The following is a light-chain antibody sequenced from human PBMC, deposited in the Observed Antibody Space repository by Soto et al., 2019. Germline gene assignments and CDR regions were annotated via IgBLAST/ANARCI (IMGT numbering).Light chain of an antibody. V-gene: IGKV1-5*01. CDR1: QSINSW. CDR2: DTS. J-gene: IGKJ1*01. CDR3: QQYNSYPRT. Sequence: DIRMTQSPSTLSASVGDRVTITCRASQSINSWLAWYQQKPGKAPKLLIFDTSSLGSGVPTRFSGSGSGTEFTPTISSLQPGDFETYYCQQYNSYPRTFGQGTKVDIK.